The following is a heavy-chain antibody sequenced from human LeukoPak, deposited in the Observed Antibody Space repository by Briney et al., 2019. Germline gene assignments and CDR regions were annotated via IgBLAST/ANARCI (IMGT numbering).Heavy chain of an antibody. Sequence: ASETLSLTCTVSGGSISSGSYCWSWIRQPAGKGLEWIGRIYTSGSTNYNPSLKSRVTISVDTSKNQFSLKLSSVTAADTAVYYCARVAYSDSSGYQDYFDYWGQGTLVTVSS. J-gene: IGHJ4*02. CDR3: ARVAYSDSSGYQDYFDY. D-gene: IGHD3-22*01. CDR2: IYTSGST. CDR1: GGSISSGSYC. V-gene: IGHV4-61*02.